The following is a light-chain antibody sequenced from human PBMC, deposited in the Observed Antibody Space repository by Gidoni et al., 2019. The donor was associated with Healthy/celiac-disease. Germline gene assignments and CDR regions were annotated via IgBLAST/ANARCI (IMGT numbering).Light chain of an antibody. V-gene: IGKV3-20*01. J-gene: IGKJ2*01. CDR3: QQYGSSPPYT. CDR1: QSVSRSH. CDR2: GAS. Sequence: EIVLTQPPGTLSLSPGERATLSCRARQSVSRSHLAWYHQKPGQAPRPLIIGASSRATGIPDRFSGSGSGTDFTLTISRLEPEDVAVYYCQQYGSSPPYTFGQGTKLEIK.